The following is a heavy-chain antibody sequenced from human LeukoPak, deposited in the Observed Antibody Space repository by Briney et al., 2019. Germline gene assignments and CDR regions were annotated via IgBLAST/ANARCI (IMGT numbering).Heavy chain of an antibody. CDR1: GYTFTGYY. CDR2: INPNSGGT. J-gene: IGHJ6*02. V-gene: IGHV1-2*02. CDR3: ARGGNWNLDRSLSGMDV. Sequence: ASVKVSCKASGYTFTGYYMHWVRQAPGQGLEWMGWINPNSGGTNYAQRFQGRVTMTRDTSISTAHMELSRLRSDDTAVYYCARGGNWNLDRSLSGMDVWGQGTTVTVSS. D-gene: IGHD1-1*01.